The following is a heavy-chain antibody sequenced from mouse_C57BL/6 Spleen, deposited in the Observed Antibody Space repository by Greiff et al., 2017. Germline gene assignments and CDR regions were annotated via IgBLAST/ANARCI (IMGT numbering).Heavy chain of an antibody. V-gene: IGHV1-54*01. CDR2: INPGSGGT. J-gene: IGHJ3*01. CDR1: GYAFTNYL. CDR3: ARPLLRSEFAY. Sequence: QVQLQQSGAELVRPGTSVKVSCKASGYAFTNYLIEWVKQRPGQGLEWIGVINPGSGGTNYNEKFKGKATLTADKSSSTASMQRSSMSSGGCAVYVCARPLLRSEFAYWGQGTLVTVSA. D-gene: IGHD1-1*01.